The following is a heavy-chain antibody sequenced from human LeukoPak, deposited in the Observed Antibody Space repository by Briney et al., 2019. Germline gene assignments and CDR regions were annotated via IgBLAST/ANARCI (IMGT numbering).Heavy chain of an antibody. Sequence: PGGSLRLSCAASGFTFSNAWMSWVRQAPGKGLEWVGRIKSKTDGGTTDYAAPVKGRFTISRDDSKNTLYLQMNSLKTEDTAVYYCTTDVVGAHYYYYMDVWGKGTTVTVSS. D-gene: IGHD1-26*01. J-gene: IGHJ6*03. CDR1: GFTFSNAW. CDR2: IKSKTDGGTT. CDR3: TTDVVGAHYYYYMDV. V-gene: IGHV3-15*01.